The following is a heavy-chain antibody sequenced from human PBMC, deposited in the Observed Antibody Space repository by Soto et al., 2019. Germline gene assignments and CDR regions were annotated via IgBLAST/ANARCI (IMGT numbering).Heavy chain of an antibody. CDR2: ISSRGDII. D-gene: IGHD3-22*01. V-gene: IGHV3-11*01. CDR3: ARDLGYYDSSGYFDY. CDR1: GFIFSDYY. J-gene: IGHJ4*02. Sequence: GGSLRLSCAVSGFIFSDYYMSWIRQAPGKGLEWVSYISSRGDIIYYADSVKGRFTISRDNAKNSLYLQTNSLRAEDTAVYYCARDLGYYDSSGYFDYWGQGTLVTVSS.